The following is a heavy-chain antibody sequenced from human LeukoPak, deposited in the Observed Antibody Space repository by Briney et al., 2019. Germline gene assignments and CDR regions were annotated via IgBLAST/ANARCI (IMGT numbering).Heavy chain of an antibody. CDR3: ARVYSPFGHFDY. D-gene: IGHD1-26*01. CDR1: GDTFTGYY. Sequence: ASVKVSCKASGDTFTGYYMHWVREAPGQGLEWMGWINPYSGGTRYAQKFQARVTMTRDTSISTAYMELSRLRSDDTAVYYCARVYSPFGHFDYWGQGTLVTVSS. CDR2: INPYSGGT. V-gene: IGHV1-2*02. J-gene: IGHJ4*02.